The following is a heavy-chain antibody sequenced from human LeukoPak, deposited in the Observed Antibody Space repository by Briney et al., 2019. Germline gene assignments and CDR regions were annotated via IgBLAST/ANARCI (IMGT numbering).Heavy chain of an antibody. CDR1: GGTFSSYA. CDR2: IIPIFGTA. D-gene: IGHD5-24*01. V-gene: IGHV1-69*06. Sequence: SVKVSCKASGGTFSSYAISWVRQAPGQGLEWMGGIIPIFGTANYAQKFQGRVTITADKSTSTAYMELSSLRSEDTAVYYCARASHEEMAVYYYYYYMDVWGKGTTVTVSS. CDR3: ARASHEEMAVYYYYYYMDV. J-gene: IGHJ6*03.